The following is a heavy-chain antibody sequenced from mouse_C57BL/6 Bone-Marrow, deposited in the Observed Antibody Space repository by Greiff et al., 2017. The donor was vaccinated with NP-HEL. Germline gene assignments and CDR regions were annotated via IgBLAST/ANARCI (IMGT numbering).Heavy chain of an antibody. Sequence: QVQLQQPGAELVRPGSSVKLSCKASGYTFTSYWMDWVKQRPGQGLEWIGNIYPSDSETHYNQKFKDKATLTVDKSSSTAYMQLSSLTSEDSAVDYCARIYYSNPLFYWGQGTTLTVSS. V-gene: IGHV1-61*01. CDR2: IYPSDSET. CDR3: ARIYYSNPLFY. J-gene: IGHJ2*01. CDR1: GYTFTSYW. D-gene: IGHD2-5*01.